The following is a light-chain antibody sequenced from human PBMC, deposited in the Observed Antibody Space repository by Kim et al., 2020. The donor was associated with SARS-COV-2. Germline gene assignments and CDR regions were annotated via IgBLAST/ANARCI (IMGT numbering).Light chain of an antibody. CDR2: DAS. V-gene: IGKV3-15*01. Sequence: SVSPGESATLSCRARQSVRGNLAWYQQKPGQAPRLLIYDASTRATDVPARFSGSGSGTEFTLTISSLQSEDLAVYYCQQYHDWYTFGQGTKVDIK. CDR1: QSVRGN. CDR3: QQYHDWYT. J-gene: IGKJ2*01.